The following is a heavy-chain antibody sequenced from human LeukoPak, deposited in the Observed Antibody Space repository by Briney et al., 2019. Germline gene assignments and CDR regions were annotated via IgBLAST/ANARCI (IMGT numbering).Heavy chain of an antibody. CDR1: GFTFSSYA. Sequence: GGFLRLSCAASGFTFSSYAMSWVRQAPGKGLEWVSGINGTGGSTYYADSVMGRFTISRDNSKSTLYLQMNSLRAEDTAVYYCAKGDYSWGQGALVAVSS. J-gene: IGHJ5*02. V-gene: IGHV3-23*01. D-gene: IGHD3-10*01. CDR3: AKGDYS. CDR2: INGTGGST.